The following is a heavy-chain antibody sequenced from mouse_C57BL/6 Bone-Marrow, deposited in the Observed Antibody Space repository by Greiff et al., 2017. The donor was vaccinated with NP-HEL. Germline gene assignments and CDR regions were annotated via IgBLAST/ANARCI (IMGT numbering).Heavy chain of an antibody. CDR2: IYPRSGNT. Sequence: VQLQESGAELARPGASVKLSCKASGYTFTSYGISWVKQRTGQGLEWIGEIYPRSGNTYYNEKFKGKATLTADKSSSTAYMELRSLTSEDSAVYFCAREGGPFMDYWGQGTSVTVSS. J-gene: IGHJ4*01. V-gene: IGHV1-81*01. CDR1: GYTFTSYG. CDR3: AREGGPFMDY.